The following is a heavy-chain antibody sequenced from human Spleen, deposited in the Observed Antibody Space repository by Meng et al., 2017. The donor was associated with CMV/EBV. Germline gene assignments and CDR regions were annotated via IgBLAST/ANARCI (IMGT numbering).Heavy chain of an antibody. CDR2: IYSGGST. CDR1: GFTVSSNY. CDR3: ARKMDYGDDAFDI. Sequence: GESLKISCAASGFTVSSNYMSWVRQAPGKGLEWVSVIYSGGSTYYADSVKGRFTVSRDSSKNTLYLQMNNVRGEDTSVYYCARKMDYGDDAFDIWGQGTMVTVSS. J-gene: IGHJ3*02. V-gene: IGHV3-53*05. D-gene: IGHD4-17*01.